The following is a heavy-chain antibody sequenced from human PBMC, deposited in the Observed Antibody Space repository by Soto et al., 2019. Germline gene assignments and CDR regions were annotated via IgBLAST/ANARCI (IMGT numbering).Heavy chain of an antibody. V-gene: IGHV1-3*01. J-gene: IGHJ4*02. CDR1: GYTFTSYA. D-gene: IGHD2-15*01. Sequence: QVQLVQSGAEVKKPGASVKVSCKASGYTFTSYAMHWVRQAAGQRLEWMGWINAGNGNTKYSQKFQGRVTITREPSASTAYMELSSLRSEDTAVYYCARDLGGWPDYWGQGTLVTVSS. CDR2: INAGNGNT. CDR3: ARDLGGWPDY.